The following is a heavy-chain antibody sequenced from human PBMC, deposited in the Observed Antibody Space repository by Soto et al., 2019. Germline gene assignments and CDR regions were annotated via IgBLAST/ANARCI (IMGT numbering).Heavy chain of an antibody. CDR1: GYTLTSYG. Sequence: ASVKVSCKASGYTLTSYGISWVRQAPGQGLEWMGWISAYNGNTNYAQKLQGRVTMTTDTSTSTAYMELRSLRSDDTAVYYCARDARRNYYYGMDVWGQGTTVTVSS. J-gene: IGHJ6*02. V-gene: IGHV1-18*01. CDR2: ISAYNGNT. CDR3: ARDARRNYYYGMDV.